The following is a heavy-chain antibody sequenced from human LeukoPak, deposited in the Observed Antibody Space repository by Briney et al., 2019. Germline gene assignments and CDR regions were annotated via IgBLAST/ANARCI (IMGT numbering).Heavy chain of an antibody. J-gene: IGHJ3*02. CDR2: ISGGGDST. Sequence: GGSLRLSCAASGFTFSSYAMSWVRQAPGKGLEWVSAISGGGDSTYYADSVKGRFTISRDNSKNTLYLQMNSLRAEDTAVYYCARLKSYSGSYLSAFDIWGQGTMVTVSS. CDR1: GFTFSSYA. V-gene: IGHV3-23*01. D-gene: IGHD1-26*01. CDR3: ARLKSYSGSYLSAFDI.